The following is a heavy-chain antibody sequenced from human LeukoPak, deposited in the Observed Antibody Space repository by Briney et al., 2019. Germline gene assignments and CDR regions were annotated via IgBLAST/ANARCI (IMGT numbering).Heavy chain of an antibody. V-gene: IGHV3-30*04. J-gene: IGHJ3*02. CDR2: ISDDGSSK. CDR1: GSTFSNHA. D-gene: IGHD2-2*03. CDR3: ARVDDLDAFDM. Sequence: GGSLRLSCVTSGSTFSNHAMHWVHQGPGKGVEWVAVISDDGSSKFYADSVKGRFTIFRDNSKNTLFLQINSLRPEDTAVYYCARVDDLDAFDMWGQGTLGTVSS.